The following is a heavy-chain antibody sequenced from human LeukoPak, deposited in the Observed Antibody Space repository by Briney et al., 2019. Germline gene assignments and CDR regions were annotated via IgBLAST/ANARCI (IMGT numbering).Heavy chain of an antibody. Sequence: ASVKVSCKASGYTFTSYDINWVRQATGQGVEWMGWMNPNSGNTGSAQKLQGRVTMTRNTSISTDYMELSSLRSEDTAVYYCARDITMIVPGSYWGQGTLVTVSS. CDR1: GYTFTSYD. CDR3: ARDITMIVPGSY. CDR2: MNPNSGNT. J-gene: IGHJ4*02. V-gene: IGHV1-8*01. D-gene: IGHD3-22*01.